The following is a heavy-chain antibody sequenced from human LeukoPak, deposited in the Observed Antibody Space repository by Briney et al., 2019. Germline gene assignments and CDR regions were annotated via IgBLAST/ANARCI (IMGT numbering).Heavy chain of an antibody. V-gene: IGHV4-31*11. Sequence: SETLSLTCAVYGGSFSGYYWSWIRQHPGKGLEWIGYIYYSGSTYYNPSLKSRVTISVDTSKNQFSLKLSSVTAADTAVYYCARPIRRDWCFDLWGRGTLVTVSS. CDR1: GGSFSGYY. CDR2: IYYSGST. J-gene: IGHJ2*01. D-gene: IGHD4-17*01. CDR3: ARPIRRDWCFDL.